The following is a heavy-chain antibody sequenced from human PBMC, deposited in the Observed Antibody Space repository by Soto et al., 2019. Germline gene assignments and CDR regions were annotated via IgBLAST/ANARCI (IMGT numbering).Heavy chain of an antibody. J-gene: IGHJ6*03. Sequence: QVHLVQAGAEVRKPGASVQVSCKASGYNFSSHDIHWVRQAPGQGLEWMGWINAGNGNTRYSQKFQDRITITRDASASKAYMKLSSIRAEDTAIKYCARDSFYCGGRYCYSYYCYMDVWGKVSTVTIS. CDR3: ARDSFYCGGRYCYSYYCYMDV. D-gene: IGHD2-21*01. V-gene: IGHV1-3*01. CDR1: GYNFSSHD. CDR2: INAGNGNT.